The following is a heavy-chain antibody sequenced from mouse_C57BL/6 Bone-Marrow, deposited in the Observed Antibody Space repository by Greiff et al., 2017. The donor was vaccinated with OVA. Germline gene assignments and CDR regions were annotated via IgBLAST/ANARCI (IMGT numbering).Heavy chain of an antibody. J-gene: IGHJ3*01. Sequence: VQLKESGPGLVKPSQSLSLTCSVTGYSITSGYYWNWIRQFPGNKLEWMGYISYDGSNNYNPSLKNRISITRDTSKNQFFLKLNSVTTEDTATYYCARENWDVFAYWGQGTLVTVSA. CDR2: ISYDGSN. D-gene: IGHD4-1*01. CDR3: ARENWDVFAY. V-gene: IGHV3-6*01. CDR1: GYSITSGYY.